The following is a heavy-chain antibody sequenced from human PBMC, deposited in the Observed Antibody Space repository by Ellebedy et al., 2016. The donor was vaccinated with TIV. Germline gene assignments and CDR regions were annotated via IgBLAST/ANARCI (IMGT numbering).Heavy chain of an antibody. CDR2: ISGLNGKT. CDR1: GYTFTSYG. V-gene: IGHV1-18*01. J-gene: IGHJ5*02. Sequence: AASVKVSCKTSGYTFTSYGVSWVRQAPGQGLEWMGWISGLNGKTKYARTVQGRVTLTTDTAERTVYMELTSLRSDDTAVYYCTRDNIVGGTNWFDPWGQGTLVIVSS. D-gene: IGHD1-26*01. CDR3: TRDNIVGGTNWFDP.